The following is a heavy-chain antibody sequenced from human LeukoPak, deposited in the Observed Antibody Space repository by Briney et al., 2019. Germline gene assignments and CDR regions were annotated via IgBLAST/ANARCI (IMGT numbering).Heavy chain of an antibody. CDR1: GGSISSYY. CDR3: ARVVAVAGTPSYYYGMDV. D-gene: IGHD6-19*01. V-gene: IGHV4-59*01. Sequence: SETLSLTCTVSGGSISSYYWSWIRQHPGKGLEWIGYIYYSGSTNYNPSLKSRVTISVDTSKNQFSLKLSSVTAADTAVYYCARVVAVAGTPSYYYGMDVWGQGTTVTVSS. CDR2: IYYSGST. J-gene: IGHJ6*02.